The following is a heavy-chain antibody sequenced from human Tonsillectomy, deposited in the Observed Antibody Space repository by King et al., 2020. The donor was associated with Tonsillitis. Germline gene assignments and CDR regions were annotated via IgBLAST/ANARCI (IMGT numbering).Heavy chain of an antibody. J-gene: IGHJ4*02. Sequence: EQLVQSGAEVRKPGASVKISCKASGFTFTSYYLHWVRQAPGQGPEYVGVIYPSSETTGTAQKFQGRLTLTWDTSTTTVYMELNSLGSDDTAVYYCTREKPRTGCFDYWGQGSLVTVSS. CDR1: GFTFTSYY. CDR3: TREKPRTGCFDY. D-gene: IGHD1-1*01. V-gene: IGHV1-46*01. CDR2: IYPSSETT.